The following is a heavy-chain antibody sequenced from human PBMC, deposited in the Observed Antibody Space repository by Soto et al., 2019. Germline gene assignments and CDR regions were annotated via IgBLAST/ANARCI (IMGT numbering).Heavy chain of an antibody. CDR2: ISSSSSYI. V-gene: IGHV3-21*01. Sequence: EVQLVESGGGLVKPGGSLRLSCAASGFTFSSYSMNWVRQAPGKGLEWVSSISSSSSYIYYADSVKGRFTISRDNAKNSLYMQINSLRAEDTAVYYGARNWVKYSGSDGFDPWGQGTLVTVSS. D-gene: IGHD6-6*01. CDR1: GFTFSSYS. CDR3: ARNWVKYSGSDGFDP. J-gene: IGHJ5*02.